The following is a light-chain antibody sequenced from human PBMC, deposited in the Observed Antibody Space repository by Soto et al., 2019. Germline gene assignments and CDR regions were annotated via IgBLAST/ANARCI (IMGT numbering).Light chain of an antibody. J-gene: IGLJ2*01. V-gene: IGLV2-11*01. CDR2: DVN. CDR3: SSYAGTYSVV. CDR1: SSDVGTYNH. Sequence: QSALTQPRPVSGSPGQSVTISCTGTSSDVGTYNHVSWYQQHPGKAPKVMIYDVNKRSSTVPDRFSGSKSGNTASLTISGLQAEDEADYYCSSYAGTYSVVFGGGTKLTVL.